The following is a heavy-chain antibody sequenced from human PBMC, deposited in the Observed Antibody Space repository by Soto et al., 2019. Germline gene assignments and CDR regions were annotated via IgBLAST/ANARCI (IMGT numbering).Heavy chain of an antibody. CDR1: GGPISSYY. D-gene: IGHD6-13*01. J-gene: IGHJ6*02. V-gene: IGHV4-59*12. CDR2: IYYSGST. CDR3: ARDLLSGVAAAGSYYYGMDV. Sequence: PSETLSLTCTVSGGPISSYYWSWIRQPPGKGLEWIGYIYYSGSTNYNPSLKSRVTISVDTSKNQFSLKVSSVTAADTAVYYCARDLLSGVAAAGSYYYGMDVWGQGTTVTVSS.